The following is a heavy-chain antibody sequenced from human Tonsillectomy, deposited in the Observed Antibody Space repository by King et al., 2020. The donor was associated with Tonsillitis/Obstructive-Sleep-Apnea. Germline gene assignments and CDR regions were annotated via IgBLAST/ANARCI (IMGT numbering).Heavy chain of an antibody. CDR2: IYYSGRT. V-gene: IGHV4-59*08. CDR3: ARLDCSSANCYGLYFEY. CDR1: GGSISSNY. Sequence: LQLQESGPGLVKPSETLSLTCNVSGGSISSNYWSWIRQPPGKGLEWIAYIYYSGRTNYNPSLKSRVAISMDTSKTQFFLKLNSLTAADTAVYYCARLDCSSANCYGLYFEYWGRGTLVTVSS. D-gene: IGHD2-2*01. J-gene: IGHJ2*01.